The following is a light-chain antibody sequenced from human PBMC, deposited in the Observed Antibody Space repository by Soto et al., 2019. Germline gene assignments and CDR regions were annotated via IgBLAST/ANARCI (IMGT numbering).Light chain of an antibody. CDR2: EVS. Sequence: SALTQPASVSGSPGQSITISCTGSSSDVGYYNYVSWYQQHLGKAPKLMIYEVSNRPSGVPDRFSGSKSGNTASLTISGLQAEDEADYYCSSYSSSSTYVFGTGTKLTVL. J-gene: IGLJ1*01. CDR3: SSYSSSSTYV. CDR1: SSDVGYYNY. V-gene: IGLV2-14*01.